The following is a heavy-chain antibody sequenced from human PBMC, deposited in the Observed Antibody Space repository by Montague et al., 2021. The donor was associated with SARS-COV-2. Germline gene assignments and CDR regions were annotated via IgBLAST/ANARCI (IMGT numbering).Heavy chain of an antibody. CDR3: ARDGYSSVWNGLHWFDP. J-gene: IGHJ5*02. CDR2: IYTSGST. V-gene: IGHV4-61*02. Sequence: TLSFTCTVSIGSISSGSYNWSWIRQPSGKGLEWIGRIYTSGSTNYXPSLKSRVTISVDTSKNQFSLTLSSVTAADTAVYYCARDGYSSVWNGLHWFDPWGQGTLVTVSS. D-gene: IGHD6-25*01. CDR1: IGSISSGSYN.